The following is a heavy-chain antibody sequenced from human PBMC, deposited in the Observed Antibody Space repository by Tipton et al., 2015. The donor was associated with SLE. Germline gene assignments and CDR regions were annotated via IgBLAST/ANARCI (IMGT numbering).Heavy chain of an antibody. Sequence: VQLVQSGGGLVQPGGSLRLSCAGSGFTFSSYTMNWVRQAPGKGLEWVAYIGSSSSHIYYTDSVKGRFTISRDNAENSLDLQMNSLRADDSAVYFCARGGLVSQNFYFYGLDIWDQGP. CDR1: GFTFSSYT. V-gene: IGHV3-48*01. J-gene: IGHJ6*02. CDR2: IGSSSSHI. CDR3: ARGGLVSQNFYFYGLDI.